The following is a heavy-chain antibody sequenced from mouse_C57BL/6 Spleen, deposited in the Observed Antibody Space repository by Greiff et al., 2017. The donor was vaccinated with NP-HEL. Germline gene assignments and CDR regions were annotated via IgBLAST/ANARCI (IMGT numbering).Heavy chain of an antibody. Sequence: VQLQQSGAELVKPGASVKLSCTASGFNIKDYYMHWVKQRTEQGLEWIGRIDPEDGETKYDTKFQGKATITADTSSNTAYLQLSSLTSEDTAVYYCEGGPTGSSPDYWGQGTTLTVSS. J-gene: IGHJ2*01. CDR3: EGGPTGSSPDY. CDR2: IDPEDGET. D-gene: IGHD1-1*01. CDR1: GFNIKDYY. V-gene: IGHV14-2*01.